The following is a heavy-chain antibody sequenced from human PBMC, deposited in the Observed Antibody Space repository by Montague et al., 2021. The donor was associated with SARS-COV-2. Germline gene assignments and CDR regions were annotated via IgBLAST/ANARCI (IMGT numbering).Heavy chain of an antibody. Sequence: SETLSLTCAVYGGSISSSNWWSWVRQPPGKGLEWIEEIYHSGSTNYNPSLKSRFTTSVDKSKNQFSLKLSSVTAAATTVYYCARVHPLRVGELLLDYYYYVGMDVWGQGTTVTVSS. CDR2: IYHSGST. V-gene: IGHV4-4*02. J-gene: IGHJ6*02. CDR3: ARVHPLRVGELLLDYYYYVGMDV. CDR1: GGSISSSNW. D-gene: IGHD3-10*01.